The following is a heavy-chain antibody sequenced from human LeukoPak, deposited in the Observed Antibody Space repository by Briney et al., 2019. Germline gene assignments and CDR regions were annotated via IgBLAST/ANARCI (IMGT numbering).Heavy chain of an antibody. D-gene: IGHD6-13*01. CDR1: GYTFTGYY. Sequence: ASVEVSCKASGYTFTGYYMHWVRQAPGQGLEWMGWINPNSGGTNYAQKFQGRVTMTRDTSISTAYMELSRLRSDDTAVYYCARRSSSSWAIDYWGQGTLVTVSS. CDR3: ARRSSSSWAIDY. J-gene: IGHJ4*02. CDR2: INPNSGGT. V-gene: IGHV1-2*02.